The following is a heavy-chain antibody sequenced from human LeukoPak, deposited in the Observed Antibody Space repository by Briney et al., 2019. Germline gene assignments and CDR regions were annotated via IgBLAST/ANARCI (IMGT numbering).Heavy chain of an antibody. Sequence: GGSLRLSCAVSGITLSSYGMSWVRQAPGKGLEWDAGISDSGGRTNYADSVKGRFTISRDNPKNTLYLQMNSLRAEDTAVYFCAKRGVVIRVILVGFHKEAYYFDSWGQGALVTVSS. CDR1: GITLSSYG. V-gene: IGHV3-23*01. CDR3: AKRGVVIRVILVGFHKEAYYFDS. CDR2: ISDSGGRT. D-gene: IGHD3-22*01. J-gene: IGHJ4*02.